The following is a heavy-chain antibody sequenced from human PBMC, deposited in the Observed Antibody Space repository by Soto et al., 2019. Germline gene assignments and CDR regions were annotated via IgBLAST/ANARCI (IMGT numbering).Heavy chain of an antibody. CDR1: GFTFSSYA. CDR3: AKDLRGGSGSYPPLGYFDY. D-gene: IGHD3-10*01. V-gene: IGHV3-23*01. CDR2: ISGSGGST. Sequence: GGSLRLSCAASGFTFSSYAMSWVRQAPGKGLEWVSAISGSGGSTYYADSVKGRFTISRDNSKNTLYLQMNSLRAEDTAVYYCAKDLRGGSGSYPPLGYFDYWGQGTLVTVSS. J-gene: IGHJ4*02.